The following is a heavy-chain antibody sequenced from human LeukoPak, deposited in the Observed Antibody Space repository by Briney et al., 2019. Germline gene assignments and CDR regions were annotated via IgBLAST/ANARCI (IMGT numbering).Heavy chain of an antibody. V-gene: IGHV3-74*01. CDR3: AKDLYLRDFRSGYFDY. Sequence: GGSLRLSCAASGFTFSNYWMHWVRQVLGKGLVWVSRISTDGSRTSYADSVKGRFTISRDNSKSTTYLQMNSLRAEDTAVFYCAKDLYLRDFRSGYFDYWGQGIPVTVSS. CDR2: ISTDGSRT. J-gene: IGHJ4*02. D-gene: IGHD3-3*01. CDR1: GFTFSNYW.